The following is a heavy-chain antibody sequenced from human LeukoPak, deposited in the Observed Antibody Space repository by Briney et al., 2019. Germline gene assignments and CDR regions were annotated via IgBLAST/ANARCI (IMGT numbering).Heavy chain of an antibody. CDR3: ARDKGAATEERSDY. CDR2: ISSDGSDI. D-gene: IGHD1-26*01. CDR1: GFTFSSSW. V-gene: IGHV3-74*01. J-gene: IGHJ4*02. Sequence: GGSLRLSCAVSGFTFSSSWMHWVRQAPGRGLVWVSRISSDGSDIFYADSVKGRFTISRDNSKNMLYLQMNSLRAEDAAVYYCARDKGAATEERSDYWGQGTLVTVSS.